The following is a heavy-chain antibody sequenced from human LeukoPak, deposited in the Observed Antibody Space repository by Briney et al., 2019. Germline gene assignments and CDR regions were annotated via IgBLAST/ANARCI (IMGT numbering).Heavy chain of an antibody. Sequence: ASVKVSCKVSGYTLTELSMHWVRQAPGKGLEWMGGFDTEDGETIYAQKFQGRVTMTEDTSTDTAYMELSSLRSEDTAVYYCATAYYYGSGSYYSPLDYWGQGTLVTVSS. CDR3: ATAYYYGSGSYYSPLDY. V-gene: IGHV1-24*01. CDR1: GYTLTELS. CDR2: FDTEDGET. J-gene: IGHJ4*02. D-gene: IGHD3-10*01.